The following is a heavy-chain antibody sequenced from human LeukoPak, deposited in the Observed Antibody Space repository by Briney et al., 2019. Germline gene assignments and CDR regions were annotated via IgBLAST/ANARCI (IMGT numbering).Heavy chain of an antibody. CDR1: GGSISSSSYF. CDR3: ARVHYYDSSGYPGAFDI. CDR2: IYYSGST. D-gene: IGHD3-22*01. V-gene: IGHV4-61*01. Sequence: SETLSLTCTVSGGSISSSSYFWSWIRQPPGKGLEWIGYIYYSGSTNYNPSLKSRVTISVDTSKNQFSLKLSSVTAADTAVYYCARVHYYDSSGYPGAFDIWGQGTMVTVSS. J-gene: IGHJ3*02.